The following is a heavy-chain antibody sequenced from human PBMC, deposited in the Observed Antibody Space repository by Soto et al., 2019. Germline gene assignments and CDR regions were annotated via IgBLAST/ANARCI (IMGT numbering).Heavy chain of an antibody. V-gene: IGHV3-7*04. Sequence: EVHLVESGGGLVQTGGYLRVSCAIFEATVNRDWMNWVRQAPGKGLEWVAHINQDGSEKYYVDSVKGRFTISRDNAKKSLYLQMNSLRPADTAMYYCSGGVGDAFWGQGTLVTVSS. D-gene: IGHD1-26*01. CDR3: SGGVGDAF. CDR2: INQDGSEK. CDR1: EATVNRDW. J-gene: IGHJ4*02.